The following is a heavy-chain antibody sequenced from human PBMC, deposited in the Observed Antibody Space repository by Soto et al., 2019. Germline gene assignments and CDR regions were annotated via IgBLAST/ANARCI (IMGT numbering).Heavy chain of an antibody. Sequence: SETLSLTCTVSGGSISSGGYYWNWIRQHPGKSLEWIGYIYYSVSTYYNPSLKSRVTISVDTSKNQFPLKLSSATAADTALYYYARLHGYCSNSSCYGHYAMEVWGQGTTVTVSS. CDR2: IYYSVST. D-gene: IGHD2-2*01. CDR3: ARLHGYCSNSSCYGHYAMEV. V-gene: IGHV4-31*03. CDR1: GGSISSGGYY. J-gene: IGHJ6*02.